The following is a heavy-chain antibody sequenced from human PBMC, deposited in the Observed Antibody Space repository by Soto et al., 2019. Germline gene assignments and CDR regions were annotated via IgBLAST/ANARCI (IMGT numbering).Heavy chain of an antibody. CDR1: GFTFSSYA. CDR3: AKGHALWFGELLYFDL. J-gene: IGHJ2*01. D-gene: IGHD3-10*01. CDR2: ISGSGGST. Sequence: EVQLLESGGGLVQPGGSLRLSCAASGFTFSSYAMSWVRQAPGKGLEWVSAISGSGGSTYYADSVKGRFTISRDNSKKRIYLEIMSLGAEDAAVYYCAKGHALWFGELLYFDLWGRGTLVTVSS. V-gene: IGHV3-23*01.